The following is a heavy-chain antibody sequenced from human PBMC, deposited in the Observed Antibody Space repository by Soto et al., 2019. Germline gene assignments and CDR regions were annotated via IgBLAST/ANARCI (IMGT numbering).Heavy chain of an antibody. CDR3: ARLRVPAAIGWGSGWFDP. V-gene: IGHV5-51*07. CDR1: GYSFTSYW. D-gene: IGHD2-2*01. J-gene: IGHJ5*02. Sequence: GESLKISCKGSGYSFTSYWIGWVHQMPGKGLEWMGIIYPGDSDTRYSPSFQGQVTISADKSISTAYLQWSSLKASDTAMYYCARLRVPAAIGWGSGWFDPWGQGTLVTVSS. CDR2: IYPGDSDT.